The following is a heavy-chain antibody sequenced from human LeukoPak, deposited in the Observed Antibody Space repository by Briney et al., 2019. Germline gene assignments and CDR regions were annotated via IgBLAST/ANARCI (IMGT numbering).Heavy chain of an antibody. V-gene: IGHV1-18*01. CDR1: GGTFSSYA. J-gene: IGHJ4*02. CDR2: ISAYNGNT. D-gene: IGHD1-7*01. CDR3: ARDGSGTGTRRTYDY. Sequence: ASVKVSCKASGGTFSSYAISWVRQAPGQGLEWMGWISAYNGNTNYAQKLQGRVTMTTDTSTSTAYMELRSLRSDDTAVYYCARDGSGTGTRRTYDYWGQGTLVTVSS.